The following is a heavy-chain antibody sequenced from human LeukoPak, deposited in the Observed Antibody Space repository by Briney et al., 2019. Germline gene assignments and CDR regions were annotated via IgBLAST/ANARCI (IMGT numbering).Heavy chain of an antibody. CDR1: GGSISSNTYY. Sequence: PSETLSLTCTVSGGSISSNTYYWGWIRQPPGKGLEWIGSIYYGGSTYYNPPLKSRVTIAVDTSKNQFSLKLSSVTAADTAVYYCARRGNTGRSFDYWGQGTLVTVSS. J-gene: IGHJ4*02. D-gene: IGHD4-23*01. V-gene: IGHV4-39*01. CDR3: ARRGNTGRSFDY. CDR2: IYYGGST.